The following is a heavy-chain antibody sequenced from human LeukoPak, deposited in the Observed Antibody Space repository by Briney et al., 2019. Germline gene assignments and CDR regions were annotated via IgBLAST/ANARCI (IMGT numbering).Heavy chain of an antibody. D-gene: IGHD6-19*01. Sequence: GGPLRLSCAPSGFIFSSYTMNWVPHAPGKGLEWVSSITSSSNYIYYADSVKGRFTISRDNAKNSLFLQMNSLRSEDTAVYYCARDAYSSSSFDYWGQGTLVTVSS. CDR1: GFIFSSYT. CDR3: ARDAYSSSSFDY. V-gene: IGHV3-21*01. CDR2: ITSSSNYI. J-gene: IGHJ4*02.